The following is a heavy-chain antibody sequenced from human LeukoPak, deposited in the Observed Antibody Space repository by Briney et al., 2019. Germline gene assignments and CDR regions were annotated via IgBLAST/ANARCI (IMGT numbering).Heavy chain of an antibody. V-gene: IGHV3-23*01. J-gene: IGHJ4*02. Sequence: PSETLSLTCAVYGGSFSGYYWSWIRQPPGKGLEWVSSISGSGDSTYYADSVKGRFAISRDNSKNTLYLQMNSLRAEDTAVYYCAKGPHNWNPHGIDYWGRGTLVTVSS. CDR3: AKGPHNWNPHGIDY. D-gene: IGHD1-20*01. CDR1: GGSFSGYY. CDR2: ISGSGDST.